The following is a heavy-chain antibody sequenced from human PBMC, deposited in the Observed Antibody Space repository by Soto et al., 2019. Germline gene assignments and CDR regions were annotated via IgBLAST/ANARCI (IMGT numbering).Heavy chain of an antibody. CDR1: GGSISSCGYS. CDR2: MYHSGST. J-gene: IGHJ4*02. CDR3: ARGEDY. Sequence: QLQLQESGSGLVKPSQTLSLTCAVSGGSISSCGYSWSWIRQPQGKGLEWIGYMYHSGSTYYNPSLKSRVTIAMDRYQNQFSLKLSAVTDAATAVYYCARGEDYWGQGILVTVSS. V-gene: IGHV4-30-2*01.